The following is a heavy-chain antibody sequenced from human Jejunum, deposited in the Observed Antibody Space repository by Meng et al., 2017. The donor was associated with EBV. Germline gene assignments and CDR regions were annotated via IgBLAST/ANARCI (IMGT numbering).Heavy chain of an antibody. D-gene: IGHD3-22*01. J-gene: IGHJ4*02. V-gene: IGHV4-4*02. CDR1: GGSISDNDW. CDR3: AGNGYYALEY. CDR2: IYHGGGT. Sequence: GPGPKSANPSGTLSRPCVVSGGSISDNDWWSWVRQPPGKGLEWLGEIYHGGGTNYNPSLESRVTISVDKSKNQFSLKLNSVTVADTAVYYCAGNGYYALEYWGPGILVTVSS.